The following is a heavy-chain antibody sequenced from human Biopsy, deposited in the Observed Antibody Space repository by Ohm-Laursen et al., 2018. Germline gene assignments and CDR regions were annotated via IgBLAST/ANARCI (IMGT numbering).Heavy chain of an antibody. CDR1: GFTFSSYG. V-gene: IGHV3-33*06. CDR3: AKCMTGGSNYYFHH. CDR2: IWYDGSNK. D-gene: IGHD2-8*01. J-gene: IGHJ4*02. Sequence: SLKLSCAASGFTFSSYGMHWVRQAPGKGLEWVAAIWYDGSNKNYADSVKGRSTISRDNSKNTLYLQMNSLRGEDTAVYYCAKCMTGGSNYYFHHCGQGTLVTVSS.